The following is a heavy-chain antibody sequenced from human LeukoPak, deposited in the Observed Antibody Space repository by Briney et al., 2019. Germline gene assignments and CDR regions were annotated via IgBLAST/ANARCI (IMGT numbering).Heavy chain of an antibody. CDR1: GFTFSSYW. V-gene: IGHV3-74*01. CDR3: ARSPVRTAMKSLDY. Sequence: GGSPRLSCAASGFTFSSYWMHWVREAPGKGLLWVSRINSDGSSTSYADSVKGRFTISRDNAKNTLYLQMNSLRAEDTAVYYCARSPVRTAMKSLDYWGQGTLVTVSS. J-gene: IGHJ4*02. D-gene: IGHD5-18*01. CDR2: INSDGSST.